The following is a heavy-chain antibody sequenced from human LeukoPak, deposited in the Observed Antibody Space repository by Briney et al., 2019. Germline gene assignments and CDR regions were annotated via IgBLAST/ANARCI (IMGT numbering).Heavy chain of an antibody. V-gene: IGHV5-10-1*01. CDR2: IDPSDAYT. CDR3: ARKRDYYYASGSFDY. CDR1: GYSFINYY. Sequence: GEALKISCKGSGYSFINYYINWVRQMPGKGVEWMVGIDPSDAYTNYSPSFQGHVTISADKSIGTAYLQWSSLKASDTAMYYCARKRDYYYASGSFDYWGQGTLVAVSS. D-gene: IGHD3-10*01. J-gene: IGHJ4*02.